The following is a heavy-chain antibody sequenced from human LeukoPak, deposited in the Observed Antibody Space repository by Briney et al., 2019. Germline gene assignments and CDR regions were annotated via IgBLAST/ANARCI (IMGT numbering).Heavy chain of an antibody. CDR1: GSIFDNHA. J-gene: IGHJ4*02. CDR3: AKGPKLGDGFHCDY. CDR2: ISGSADNT. V-gene: IGHV3-23*01. Sequence: GGSLRLSCVASGSIFDNHALSWVRQAPGKGLEWVSGISGSADNTYYADSVEGRFTISRDISKNTVYLQMNNLRVDDTAVYYCAKGPKLGDGFHCDYWGQGTLVTVSS. D-gene: IGHD5-24*01.